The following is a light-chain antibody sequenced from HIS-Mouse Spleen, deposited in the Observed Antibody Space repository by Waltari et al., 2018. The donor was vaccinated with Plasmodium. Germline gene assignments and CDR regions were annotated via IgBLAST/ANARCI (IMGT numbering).Light chain of an antibody. Sequence: SYELTQPPSVSVSPGQTARITCSGDALPKQYASWYQQKSGQAHVLVIYEDSKRPSGIPERFSGSSSGTMATLTISGAQVEDEADYYCYSTDSSGNHRVFGGGTKLTVL. CDR2: EDS. V-gene: IGLV3-10*01. J-gene: IGLJ3*02. CDR1: ALPKQY. CDR3: YSTDSSGNHRV.